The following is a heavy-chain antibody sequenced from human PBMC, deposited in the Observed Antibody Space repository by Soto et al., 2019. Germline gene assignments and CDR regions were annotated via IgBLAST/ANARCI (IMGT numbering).Heavy chain of an antibody. CDR2: INPNSGGT. Sequence: QVQLVQSGAEVKKPGASVKVSCKASGYTFTGYYMHWVRQAPGQGLEWMGWINPNSGGTNYAQKFQGWVTMTRDTSIRTAYMELSRLRSDDTAVYYCASAVTGSGRPSYGMDVWGQGTTVTVSS. CDR3: ASAVTGSGRPSYGMDV. D-gene: IGHD3-10*01. J-gene: IGHJ6*02. CDR1: GYTFTGYY. V-gene: IGHV1-2*04.